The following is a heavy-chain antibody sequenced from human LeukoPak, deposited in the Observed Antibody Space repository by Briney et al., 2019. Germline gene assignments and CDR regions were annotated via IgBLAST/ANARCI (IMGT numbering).Heavy chain of an antibody. CDR2: IYWDDDK. CDR1: GFSLSTSGVG. D-gene: IGHD3-22*01. Sequence: SGPTLVNPTQTLTLTCTFSGFSLSTSGVGVGWIRQPPGKALEWLALIYWDDDKRYSPSLKSRLTITKDTSKNQVVLRMTNMDPVDTATYYCARRRDDYYDSGGYTYAFDIWGQGTLVTASS. CDR3: ARRRDDYYDSGGYTYAFDI. J-gene: IGHJ3*02. V-gene: IGHV2-5*02.